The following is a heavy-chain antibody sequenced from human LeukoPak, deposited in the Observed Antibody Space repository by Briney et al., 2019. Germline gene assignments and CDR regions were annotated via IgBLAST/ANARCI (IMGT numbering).Heavy chain of an antibody. CDR3: AKDMVGDFLYGMDV. D-gene: IGHD2/OR15-2a*01. V-gene: IGHV3-9*01. J-gene: IGHJ6*02. CDR2: ISWNSGSI. CDR1: GFTFDDYA. Sequence: PGGSLRLSCAASGFTFDDYAMHWVRQAPGKGLEWVSGISWNSGSIGYADSVKGRFTISRDNAKNSLYLQMNSLRAEDTALYYCAKDMVGDFLYGMDVWGQGTTVTVSS.